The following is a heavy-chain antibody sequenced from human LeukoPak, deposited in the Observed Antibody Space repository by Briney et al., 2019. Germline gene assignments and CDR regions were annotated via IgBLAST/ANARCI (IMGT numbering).Heavy chain of an antibody. CDR3: ARGLNYYYGMDV. V-gene: IGHV1-2*02. CDR1: GYTFTGYY. Sequence: ASVNFSCKASGYTFTGYYMHWVRMAPGPGLEWKRWINPNSGGTNYAQKFQGRVTMTRDTSISTAYMELSRLRSDDTAVYYCARGLNYYYGMDVWGQGTTVTVSS. CDR2: INPNSGGT. J-gene: IGHJ6*02.